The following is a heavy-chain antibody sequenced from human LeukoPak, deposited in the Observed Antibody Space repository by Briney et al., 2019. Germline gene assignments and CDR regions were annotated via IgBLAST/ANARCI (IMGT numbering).Heavy chain of an antibody. CDR2: IDPNSGAT. J-gene: IGHJ4*02. CDR1: GYTFTGYY. V-gene: IGHV1-2*02. CDR3: XXXXXXNSFDX. Sequence: PQASVKVSCKASGYTFTGYYLHWMRQAPGQGPEWMGWIDPNSGATNYEQRFQGRVSLTRETSISTAYMELTSLRPDDTAVYYCXXXXXXNSFDXWGQGTLX.